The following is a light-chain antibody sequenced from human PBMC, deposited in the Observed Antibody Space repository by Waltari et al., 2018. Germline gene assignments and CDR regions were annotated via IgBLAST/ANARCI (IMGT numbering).Light chain of an antibody. CDR1: SSNVGGYTL. CDR2: DVN. Sequence: QSALTQPPSVSGSPGQSITISCTGTSSNVGGYTLVSWYQQHPGKAPQLIIYDVNKRPSGISPRFSGSKSGNTASLTISGLQADDESDYYCCSYAGDSTLIFGGGTKLTVL. CDR3: CSYAGDSTLI. V-gene: IGLV2-23*02. J-gene: IGLJ2*01.